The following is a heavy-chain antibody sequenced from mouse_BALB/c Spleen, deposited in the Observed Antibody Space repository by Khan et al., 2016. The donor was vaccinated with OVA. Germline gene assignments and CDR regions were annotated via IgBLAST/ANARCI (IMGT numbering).Heavy chain of an antibody. D-gene: IGHD1-1*01. Sequence: EVQLVESGPGLVKPSQSLSLTCSVTGYSITSDYAWNWIRQFPGNKLEWMGYISYSGSTSYNPSLKSRISITRDTSKNQFFLQLKSVTTEDTATYYCATCESWYGSRGGFDYWGQGTTLTVSS. V-gene: IGHV3-2*02. CDR1: GYSITSDYA. CDR3: ATCESWYGSRGGFDY. CDR2: ISYSGST. J-gene: IGHJ2*01.